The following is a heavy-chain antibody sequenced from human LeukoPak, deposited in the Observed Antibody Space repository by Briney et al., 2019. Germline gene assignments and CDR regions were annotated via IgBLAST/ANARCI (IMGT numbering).Heavy chain of an antibody. Sequence: GGSLRLSCAASGFTFSSYAMSWVRQAPGKGLEWVSAISGSGGSTYYADSVKGRFTISRDNSKNTLYLQMDSLRAEDTAVYYCAKGLDIVVPYYAMDVWGQGTTVTVSS. D-gene: IGHD2-2*01. CDR3: AKGLDIVVPYYAMDV. CDR1: GFTFSSYA. J-gene: IGHJ6*02. V-gene: IGHV3-23*01. CDR2: ISGSGGST.